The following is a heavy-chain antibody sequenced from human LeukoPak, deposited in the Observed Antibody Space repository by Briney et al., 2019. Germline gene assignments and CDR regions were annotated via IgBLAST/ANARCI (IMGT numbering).Heavy chain of an antibody. V-gene: IGHV3-21*01. D-gene: IGHD6-13*01. Sequence: GGSLRLSCAASGFTFSSYSMNWVRQAPGKGLEWVSSISSSSYIYYADSMKGRFTISRDNAKNSLYLQMNSLRAEDTAVYYCARDLISNLYGLHVFDIWGQGTMVTASS. CDR2: ISSSSYI. J-gene: IGHJ3*02. CDR3: ARDLISNLYGLHVFDI. CDR1: GFTFSSYS.